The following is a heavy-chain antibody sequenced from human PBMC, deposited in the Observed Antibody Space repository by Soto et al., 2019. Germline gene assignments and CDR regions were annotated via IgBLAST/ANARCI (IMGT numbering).Heavy chain of an antibody. J-gene: IGHJ5*02. Sequence: SETLSLTCTVSGGSISRGGSYWSWIRQHPGTGLEGIGHISYSGSTYYNTSLKSRVTISVDKSKNQFSLKLSSVTAADTAVYYCARDFSRYCISTSCYRSVKLNWFDPWCQATLVTVSS. V-gene: IGHV4-31*03. CDR1: GGSISRGGSY. CDR2: ISYSGST. D-gene: IGHD2-2*01. CDR3: ARDFSRYCISTSCYRSVKLNWFDP.